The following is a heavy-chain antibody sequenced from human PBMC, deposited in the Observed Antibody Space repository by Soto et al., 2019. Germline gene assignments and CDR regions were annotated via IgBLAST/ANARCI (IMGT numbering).Heavy chain of an antibody. V-gene: IGHV4-34*01. J-gene: IGHJ4*02. CDR1: GGSFSGYY. Sequence: SETLSLTCAVYGGSFSGYYWSWIRQPPGKGLEWIGEINHSGSTNYNPSLKSRVTISVDTSKNQFSLKLSSVTAADTAVYYCARFRYFAAFDYWGQGTLVTVSS. D-gene: IGHD3-9*01. CDR2: INHSGST. CDR3: ARFRYFAAFDY.